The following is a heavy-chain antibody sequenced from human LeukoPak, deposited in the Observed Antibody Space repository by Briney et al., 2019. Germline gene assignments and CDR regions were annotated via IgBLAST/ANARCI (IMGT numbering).Heavy chain of an antibody. Sequence: SETLSLTCTVSGASISTYHWSWIRQPPGKGLEWIGYIYYTGSTNYNPSLKSRVTISVDTSKNQFSLKLSSVTAADTAVYYCVRVRRPPSSFDPWGQGTLVTVSS. CDR1: GASISTYH. V-gene: IGHV4-59*01. J-gene: IGHJ5*02. CDR3: VRVRRPPSSFDP. CDR2: IYYTGST. D-gene: IGHD6-6*01.